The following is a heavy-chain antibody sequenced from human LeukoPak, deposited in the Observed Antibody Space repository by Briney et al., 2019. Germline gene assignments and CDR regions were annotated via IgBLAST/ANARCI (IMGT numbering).Heavy chain of an antibody. CDR2: INPNSGGA. J-gene: IGHJ6*03. CDR1: GYTFTGCY. V-gene: IGHV1-2*02. D-gene: IGHD2-15*01. Sequence: GASVTVSCKASGYTFTGCYMHWVRQAPGQGLERMGWINPNSGGANYAQKFQGRVTMTRGTSISTVYMELSSLRSEDTAVYYCARALGYCSGGSCYSMDVWGKGTTVTVSS. CDR3: ARALGYCSGGSCYSMDV.